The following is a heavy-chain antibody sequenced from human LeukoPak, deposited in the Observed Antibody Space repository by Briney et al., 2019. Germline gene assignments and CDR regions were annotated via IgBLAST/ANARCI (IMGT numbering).Heavy chain of an antibody. CDR2: IHGGGDVT. J-gene: IGHJ2*01. CDR1: GFTFSNYA. V-gene: IGHV3-23*01. CDR3: AKALSSSFYYFDL. D-gene: IGHD3-16*02. Sequence: GGSLRLSCAASGFTFSNYAMNWVRQAPEKGLEWVSTIHGGGDVTYYADSVKGRFTISRDNSKNTLYLQMNSLRAEDTAVYYCAKALSSSFYYFDLGGRGTLVTVSS.